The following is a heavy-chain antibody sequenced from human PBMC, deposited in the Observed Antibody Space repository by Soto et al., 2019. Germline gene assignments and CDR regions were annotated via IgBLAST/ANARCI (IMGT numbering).Heavy chain of an antibody. D-gene: IGHD3-10*01. V-gene: IGHV4-31*03. Sequence: QVPLQESGPGLVKPSQTLSLNCSVSGGSINTDDYYWSWIRQHAGQGLEWIGYIFYSGTTYYNPSPKRRISKSINTSKKQFSPEVSSGAGAAPAIYFCARVRGHAFDNRGQGTMVTVSS. CDR2: IFYSGTT. CDR1: GGSINTDDYY. J-gene: IGHJ3*02. CDR3: ARVRGHAFDN.